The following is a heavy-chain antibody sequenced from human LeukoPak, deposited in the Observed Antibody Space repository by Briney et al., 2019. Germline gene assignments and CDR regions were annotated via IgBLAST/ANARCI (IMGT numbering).Heavy chain of an antibody. CDR3: ARRDTYYDFWSGYHNWFDP. CDR2: IYHSGST. J-gene: IGHJ5*02. V-gene: IGHV4-59*08. Sequence: SETLSLTCTVSGGSISGYYWSWIRQPAGKGLEWIGSIYHSGSTYYNPSLKSRVTISVDTSKNQFSLKLSSVTAADTAVYYCARRDTYYDFWSGYHNWFDPWGQGTLVTVSS. D-gene: IGHD3-3*01. CDR1: GGSISGYY.